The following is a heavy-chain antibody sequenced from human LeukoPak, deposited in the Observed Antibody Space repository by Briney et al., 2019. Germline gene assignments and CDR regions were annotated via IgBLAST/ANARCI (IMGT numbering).Heavy chain of an antibody. CDR3: AKEYTGTFSPFPSYFDN. CDR2: ISDIT. V-gene: IGHV3-23*01. J-gene: IGHJ4*02. CDR1: GFTFSSYA. Sequence: PGGSLRLSCAASGFTFSSYAMSWVRQAPGKGLEWVSGISDITYYADSVKGRFTISRDNSKNTLYLQVNSLRAEDTAIYYCAKEYTGTFSPFPSYFDNWGQGTLVTVSS. D-gene: IGHD1-26*01.